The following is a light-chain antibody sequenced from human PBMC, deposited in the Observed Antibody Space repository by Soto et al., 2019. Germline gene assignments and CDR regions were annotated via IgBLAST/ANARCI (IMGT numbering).Light chain of an antibody. CDR3: CSYAGIYWV. Sequence: QSALTQPASVSGSPGQSITISCTGTSSDVGGYNYVSWYQQHPGKAPKLMIYEGSKRPSGVSNRFSGSKSGNTASLTISGLQAEDEADYYCCSYAGIYWVFGGGTKLTVL. J-gene: IGLJ3*02. V-gene: IGLV2-23*01. CDR2: EGS. CDR1: SSDVGGYNY.